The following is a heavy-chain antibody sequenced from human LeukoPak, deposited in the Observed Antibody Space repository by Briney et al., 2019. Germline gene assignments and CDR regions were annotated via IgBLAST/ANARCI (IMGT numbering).Heavy chain of an antibody. CDR2: ISGSGGST. V-gene: IGHV3-23*01. CDR3: ANTGPIKQHLALSY. J-gene: IGHJ4*02. D-gene: IGHD6-13*01. CDR1: GFTFSSYA. Sequence: PGGSLRLSCAASGFTFSSYAMSWVRQAPGKGLEWVSAISGSGGSTYYADSVKGRFTISRDNSKNTLYLQMSSLRAEDTAVYYCANTGPIKQHLALSYWGQGTLVTVSS.